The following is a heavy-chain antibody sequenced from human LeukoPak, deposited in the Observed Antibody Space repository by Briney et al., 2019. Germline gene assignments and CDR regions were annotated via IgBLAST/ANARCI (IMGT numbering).Heavy chain of an antibody. CDR2: ISAYNGNT. CDR1: GYTFTSYG. D-gene: IGHD6-13*01. CDR3: ARVIAVAGNAPWDY. V-gene: IGHV1-18*01. Sequence: ASVKVSCKASGYTFTSYGISWVRQAPGQGLEWMGWISAYNGNTNSAQKLQGRVTMTTDTSTSTAYMELRSLRSDDTAVYYCARVIAVAGNAPWDYWGQGTLVTVSS. J-gene: IGHJ4*02.